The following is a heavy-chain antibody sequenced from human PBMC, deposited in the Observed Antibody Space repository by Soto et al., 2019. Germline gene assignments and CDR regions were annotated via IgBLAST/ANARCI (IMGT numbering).Heavy chain of an antibody. CDR2: IIPIFGTA. D-gene: IGHD6-19*01. CDR1: GGTFSSYA. CDR3: ARDSSGWYTLYYYYGMDV. V-gene: IGHV1-69*13. J-gene: IGHJ6*02. Sequence: GASVKVSCRASGGTFSSYAISWLRQAPGQGLEWMGGIIPIFGTANYAQKFQGRVTITADESTSTAYMELSSLRSEDTAVYYCARDSSGWYTLYYYYGMDVWGQGTTVTVSS.